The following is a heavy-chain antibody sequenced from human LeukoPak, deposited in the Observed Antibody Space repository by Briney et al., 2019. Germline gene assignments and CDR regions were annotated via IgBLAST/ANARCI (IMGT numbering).Heavy chain of an antibody. CDR1: GGSISSYY. CDR3: ARSGTVTTWNY. Sequence: SQTLSLTCTVSGGSISSYYCSWIRQPPGKGLELIGYSWYSGTTYYNPAFEILVSISLDTSNNQFSLNLSSVTAADTAVYYCARSGTVTTWNYWGQGTLVTVSS. CDR2: SWYSGTT. D-gene: IGHD4-17*01. J-gene: IGHJ4*02. V-gene: IGHV4-59*06.